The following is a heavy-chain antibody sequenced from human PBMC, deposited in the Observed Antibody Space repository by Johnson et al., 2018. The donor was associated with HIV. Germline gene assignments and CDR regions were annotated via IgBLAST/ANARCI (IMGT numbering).Heavy chain of an antibody. J-gene: IGHJ3*02. CDR2: IYSGGST. V-gene: IGHV3-66*01. Sequence: VQLVESGGGLVQPGGSLRLSCAASGFTVSSNYMTWVRQAPGKGLEWVSVIYSGGSTYYADSVKGRFTISRDNSKNTVHLQMNSLRAEDTAVHYCAKEGTLWFGELYDAFDIWGQGTMVTVSS. CDR1: GFTVSSNY. CDR3: AKEGTLWFGELYDAFDI. D-gene: IGHD3-10*01.